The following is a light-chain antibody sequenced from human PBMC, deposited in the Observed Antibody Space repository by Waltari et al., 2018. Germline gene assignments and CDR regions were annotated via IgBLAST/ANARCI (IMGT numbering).Light chain of an antibody. CDR2: SND. CDR1: NYNIGSGP. V-gene: IGLV1-44*01. J-gene: IGLJ2*01. Sequence: QSVLTPAPSVSGTPGQRVTISCPGTNYNIGSGPVNWYQPVPGMSPKLLIYSNDQRPPGVPDRFSGSKSGTSASLAISGLQSEDEADYYCATWDGRVNGVLFGGGTKVTVL. CDR3: ATWDGRVNGVL.